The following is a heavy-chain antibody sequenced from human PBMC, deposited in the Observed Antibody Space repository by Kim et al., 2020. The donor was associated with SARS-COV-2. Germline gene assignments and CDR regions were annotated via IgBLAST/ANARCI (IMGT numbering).Heavy chain of an antibody. D-gene: IGHD4-17*01. CDR3: AKGWWTVTSAAFDI. Sequence: GGSLRLSCAASGFTFGTYAMSWVRQAPGRGLEWVSGLSGSGGSTYYADSVKGRFSISRDNSKNTLYLQMNSLRGEATAGYYCAKGWWTVTSAAFDIWG. V-gene: IGHV3-23*01. J-gene: IGHJ3*02. CDR1: GFTFGTYA. CDR2: LSGSGGST.